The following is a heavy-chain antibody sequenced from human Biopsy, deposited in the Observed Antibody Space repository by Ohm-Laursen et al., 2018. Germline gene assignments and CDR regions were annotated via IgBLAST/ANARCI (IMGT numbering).Heavy chain of an antibody. Sequence: PSQTLSLTCTVSGGSFTGHYWSWIRQPPGKGLEWIGHISYTGYTSYNASLKSRVTISVDTSRNHFSLRLSSLTAADTAVYYCAGGSNDFGGLYFPRWGQGTLVTVSS. CDR1: GGSFTGHY. J-gene: IGHJ4*02. CDR2: ISYTGYT. V-gene: IGHV4-59*11. CDR3: AGGSNDFGGLYFPR. D-gene: IGHD4-23*01.